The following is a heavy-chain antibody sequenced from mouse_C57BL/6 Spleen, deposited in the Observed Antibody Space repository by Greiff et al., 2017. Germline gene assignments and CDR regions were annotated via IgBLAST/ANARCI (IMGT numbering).Heavy chain of an antibody. CDR2: IYPGSGST. Sequence: VQLQQPGAELVKPGASVKMSCKASGYTFTSYWITWVKQRPGQGLEWIGDIYPGSGSTNYNEKFKSKATLTVDTSSSTAYMQLSSLTSEDSAVYYGEIFYYYGSSYAMDYGGQGPSATVSA. V-gene: IGHV1-55*01. CDR1: GYTFTSYW. D-gene: IGHD1-1*01. CDR3: EIFYYYGSSYAMDY. J-gene: IGHJ4*01.